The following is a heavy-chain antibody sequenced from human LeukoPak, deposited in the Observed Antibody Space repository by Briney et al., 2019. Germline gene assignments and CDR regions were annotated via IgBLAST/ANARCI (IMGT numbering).Heavy chain of an antibody. CDR1: GFTFSSYG. CDR3: ASKGGDFWSGYPLDY. Sequence: GRSLRLSCAASGFTFSSYGMHWVRQAPGKGLEWVAVIWYDGSNKYYADSVKGRFTISRDNSKNTLYLQMNSLRAEDTAVYYCASKGGDFWSGYPLDYWGQGTLVTVSS. CDR2: IWYDGSNK. J-gene: IGHJ4*02. D-gene: IGHD3-3*01. V-gene: IGHV3-33*01.